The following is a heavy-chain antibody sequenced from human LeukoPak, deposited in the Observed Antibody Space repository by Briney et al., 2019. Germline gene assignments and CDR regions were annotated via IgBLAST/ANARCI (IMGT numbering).Heavy chain of an antibody. Sequence: GRSMRLASAASGFTFSTYSINWVRQAPGKGLEWVSFISSGSSYVYYADSVEGRFTIYRDNAKNSLYLQRNSLGAEATSVYYCARGYVAWGYFDYWGQGTLVTVSS. CDR3: ARGYVAWGYFDY. V-gene: IGHV3-21*01. J-gene: IGHJ4*02. CDR1: GFTFSTYS. D-gene: IGHD3-16*01. CDR2: ISSGSSYV.